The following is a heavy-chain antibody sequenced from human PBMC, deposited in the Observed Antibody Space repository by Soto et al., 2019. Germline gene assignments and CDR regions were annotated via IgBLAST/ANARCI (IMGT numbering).Heavy chain of an antibody. Sequence: QVQLVQSGAELKKPGASVNVSCKASGYTFTTYAIHWVRQAPGQRLEWMGWINGGNGETKYSQKFQGRVTITRDTSASTAYMELSSLRSEDTAVYYCARDRDGYTWYYFDYWGQGTLVTVS. CDR3: ARDRDGYTWYYFDY. V-gene: IGHV1-3*01. D-gene: IGHD5-12*01. J-gene: IGHJ4*02. CDR2: INGGNGET. CDR1: GYTFTTYA.